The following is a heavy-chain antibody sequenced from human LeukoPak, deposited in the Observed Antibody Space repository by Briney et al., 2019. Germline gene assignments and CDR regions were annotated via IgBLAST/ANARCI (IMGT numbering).Heavy chain of an antibody. CDR3: ARPTSTTSNDGFDI. CDR2: ISGSGDNT. J-gene: IGHJ3*02. V-gene: IGHV3-23*01. D-gene: IGHD2-2*01. Sequence: GGSLRLSCAASGFTFSSYAMSWVRQVPGKGLEWVSVISGSGDNTYYADSVKGRFTISRDNARNSLFLQMNSLRAEDTAIYYCARPTSTTSNDGFDIWGRGTMVTVSS. CDR1: GFTFSSYA.